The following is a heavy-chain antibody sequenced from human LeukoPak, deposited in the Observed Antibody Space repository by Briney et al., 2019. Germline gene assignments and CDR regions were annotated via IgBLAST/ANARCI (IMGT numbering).Heavy chain of an antibody. CDR2: IYYSGST. V-gene: IGHV4-59*01. D-gene: IGHD3-10*01. J-gene: IGHJ4*02. CDR1: GGSFSGYY. Sequence: PSETLSLTCAVYGGSFSGYYWSWIRQPPGKGLEWIGYIYYSGSTNYKPSLKSRVTISVDTSKNQFSLKLSSVTAADTAVYYCARDPYYGSGSYYPWGQGTLVTVSS. CDR3: ARDPYYGSGSYYP.